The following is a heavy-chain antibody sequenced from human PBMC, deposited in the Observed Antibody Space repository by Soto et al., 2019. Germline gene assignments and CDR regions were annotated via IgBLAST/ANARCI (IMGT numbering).Heavy chain of an antibody. Sequence: PSETLSLTCTVSGDSIWSNYWSWFRQPPGKGLEWVGYIYYTGSTKYNPSLKSRVTISVDTSKNQVSLKLSSVTAADTAVYYCARLGGYYQAFDSWGQGTLVTVSS. J-gene: IGHJ4*02. CDR2: IYYTGST. CDR3: ARLGGYYQAFDS. CDR1: GDSIWSNY. V-gene: IGHV4-59*08. D-gene: IGHD3-22*01.